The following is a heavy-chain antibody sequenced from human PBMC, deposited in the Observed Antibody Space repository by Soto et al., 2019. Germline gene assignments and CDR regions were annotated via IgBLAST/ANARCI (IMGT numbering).Heavy chain of an antibody. D-gene: IGHD4-17*01. Sequence: GASVKVSCKASGYTFTSYAMHWVRQAPGQRLEWMGWINAGNGNTKYSQKFQGRVTITRDTSASTAYMELSSLRTEDTAVYYCARGGGPFMNSVTNPFDYWGQGTLVTVSS. V-gene: IGHV1-3*01. CDR2: INAGNGNT. CDR1: GYTFTSYA. CDR3: ARGGGPFMNSVTNPFDY. J-gene: IGHJ4*02.